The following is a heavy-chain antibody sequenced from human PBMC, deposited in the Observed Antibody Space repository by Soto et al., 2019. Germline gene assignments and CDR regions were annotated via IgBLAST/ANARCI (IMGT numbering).Heavy chain of an antibody. CDR1: GFTFSLAW. D-gene: IGHD3-22*01. J-gene: IGHJ3*01. CDR3: THSWTYYSDNSV. V-gene: IGHV3-15*07. CDR2: IKSEGSGGTT. Sequence: EEQLVESGGGLVKPGGSLRLSCAGSGFTFSLAWMNWVRQAPGKGLEWVGRIKSEGSGGTTDYAAPVKGRFTISRDDSIHTLYLQMNNLKTEDTAVYYCTHSWTYYSDNSVWGQGTIVTVSS.